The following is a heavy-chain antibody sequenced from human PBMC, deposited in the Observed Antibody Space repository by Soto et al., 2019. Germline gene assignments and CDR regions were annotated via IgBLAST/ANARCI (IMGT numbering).Heavy chain of an antibody. CDR3: ASWHEWEHAYDV. CDR1: GLTVSGKKY. Sequence: DVQLVESGGGLIQPGESLRLSCAAFGLTVSGKKYVAWVRQAPGKGLEWVSALYDVDGSFYADSVKGRFTTSSDSSKTTVYLQMHGLRPDDTAVYYCASWHEWEHAYDVWGQGTTVTVSS. D-gene: IGHD1-1*01. J-gene: IGHJ3*01. V-gene: IGHV3-53*01. CDR2: LYDVDGS.